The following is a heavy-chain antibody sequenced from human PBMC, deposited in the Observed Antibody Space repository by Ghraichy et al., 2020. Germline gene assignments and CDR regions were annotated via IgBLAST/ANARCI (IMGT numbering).Heavy chain of an antibody. Sequence: SCVASGFTFSSYAMSWVRQAPGKGLEWVSSISGSGGRTYYADSVKGRLTISRDNSLDTLYLQTSSLRAGDTAVYYCAKDIARGTSNWYSPYYYYGMDVWGRGTTVTVSS. CDR3: AKDIARGTSNWYSPYYYYGMDV. CDR1: GFTFSSYA. D-gene: IGHD6-13*01. J-gene: IGHJ6*02. V-gene: IGHV3-23*01. CDR2: ISGSGGRT.